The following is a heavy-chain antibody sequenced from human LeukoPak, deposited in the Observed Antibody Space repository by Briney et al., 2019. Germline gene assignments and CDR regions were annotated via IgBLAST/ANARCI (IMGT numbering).Heavy chain of an antibody. CDR3: ARGTLRSGYDS. Sequence: GGSLRLCCAASGLTVSRTYLIWVRQAPGKGLEWVSSIYTGGTTYYADSVKGRFTISRDNSKNTLHLQLTSLRADDTALYFCARGTLRSGYDSWGQGTLVTVSS. V-gene: IGHV3-66*01. CDR1: GLTVSRTY. CDR2: IYTGGTT. D-gene: IGHD5-12*01. J-gene: IGHJ4*02.